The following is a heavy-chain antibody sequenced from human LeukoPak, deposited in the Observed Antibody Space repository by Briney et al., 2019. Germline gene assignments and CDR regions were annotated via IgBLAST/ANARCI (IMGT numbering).Heavy chain of an antibody. Sequence: SETLSLTCSVSGGSISSYYWSWIRQPPGKRLEWIGYIYYSGSTNYNPSLQSRVTISVDTAKNQFSLKLRFMTAADTAVYYCARDDYYDSSGYGTDFWGQGTLVTVSS. CDR2: IYYSGST. CDR1: GGSISSYY. D-gene: IGHD3-22*01. V-gene: IGHV4-59*12. CDR3: ARDDYYDSSGYGTDF. J-gene: IGHJ4*02.